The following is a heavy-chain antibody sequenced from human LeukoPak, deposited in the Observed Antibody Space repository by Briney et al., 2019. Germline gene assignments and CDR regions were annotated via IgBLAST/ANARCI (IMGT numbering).Heavy chain of an antibody. CDR2: ISSDGNRK. D-gene: IGHD3-10*01. CDR1: GFMFNGYS. CDR3: AKGSRLLGSGRAMDV. V-gene: IGHV3-30*18. Sequence: GGSLRLSCVASGFMFNGYSMHWVRQAPGKGLEWVSVISSDGNRKYYVDSLKGRFTISRDNSKNTLYLQMNSLRAEDTAVYYCAKGSRLLGSGRAMDVWGKGTTVTISS. J-gene: IGHJ6*03.